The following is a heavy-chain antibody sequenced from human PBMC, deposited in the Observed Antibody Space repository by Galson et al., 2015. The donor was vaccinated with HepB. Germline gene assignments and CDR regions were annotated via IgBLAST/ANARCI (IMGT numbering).Heavy chain of an antibody. Sequence: SVKVSCKVSGYTLIDLSMHWVRQAPGKGLEWMGGFDPEDGETIYAQKFQGRVTMTEDTSTDTAYMELNSLRSEETAVYYRATAHCVYDSSGYHNWYFDLWGRGTLVTVSS. V-gene: IGHV1-24*01. CDR2: FDPEDGET. CDR3: ATAHCVYDSSGYHNWYFDL. CDR1: GYTLIDLS. J-gene: IGHJ2*01. D-gene: IGHD3-22*01.